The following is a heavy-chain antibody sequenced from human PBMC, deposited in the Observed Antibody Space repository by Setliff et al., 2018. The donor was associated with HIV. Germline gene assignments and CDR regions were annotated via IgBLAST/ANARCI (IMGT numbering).Heavy chain of an antibody. D-gene: IGHD3-10*01. Sequence: NPSETLSLTCTVSGGSISSSSYYWGWIRQPPGKGLEWIGSIYYSGSTYYNPSLKSRVTMSVDTSKNQFSLKVRSLTAAETGLYYCARVKSIKTTLVRLWPRFDLWGQGTQVTVSS. CDR3: ARVKSIKTTLVRLWPRFDL. CDR2: IYYSGST. V-gene: IGHV4-39*07. CDR1: GGSISSSSYY. J-gene: IGHJ5*02.